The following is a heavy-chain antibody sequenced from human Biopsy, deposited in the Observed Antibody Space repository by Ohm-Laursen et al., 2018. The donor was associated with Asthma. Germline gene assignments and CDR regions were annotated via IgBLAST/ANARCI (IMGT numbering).Heavy chain of an antibody. J-gene: IGHJ2*01. Sequence: GTLSLTCTVSGGSVSSGSYYWSWIRQPQGKGLAWVSYISYSGSTDYNPSLRSRLTISMDTSTNQFSLKLSSVTAADTAVYYCARVPATLRYFDLWGRGTLVTVSS. CDR3: ARVPATLRYFDL. CDR1: GGSVSSGSYY. D-gene: IGHD2-15*01. CDR2: ISYSGST. V-gene: IGHV4-61*01.